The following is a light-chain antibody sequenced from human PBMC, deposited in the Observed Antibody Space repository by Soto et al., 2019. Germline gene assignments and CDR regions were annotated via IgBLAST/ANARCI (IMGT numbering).Light chain of an antibody. CDR2: EVS. J-gene: IGLJ2*01. CDR1: SSDVGGYNY. V-gene: IGLV2-14*01. Sequence: QSALTQPASVSGSPGQSITISCTGTSSDVGGYNYVSWYQQHPGKAPKLMIYEVSNRPSGVSNRFSGSKSGDTASLTISGLQPDDEADYYCCSYADTYVELGGGTKVTVL. CDR3: CSYADTYVE.